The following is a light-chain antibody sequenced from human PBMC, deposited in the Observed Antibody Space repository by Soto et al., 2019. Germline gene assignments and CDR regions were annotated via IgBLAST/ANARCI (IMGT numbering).Light chain of an antibody. CDR1: QSVSSN. CDR3: QQYNNWAVT. Sequence: EIVMTPSPATLSVSPGERATLSCRASQSVSSNLAWYQQKPGQAPRLLIYGASTRATGIPARFSGSGSGTEFTLTISSLQSEDFAVYYCQQYNNWAVTFGGGTKVDIK. CDR2: GAS. J-gene: IGKJ4*01. V-gene: IGKV3-15*01.